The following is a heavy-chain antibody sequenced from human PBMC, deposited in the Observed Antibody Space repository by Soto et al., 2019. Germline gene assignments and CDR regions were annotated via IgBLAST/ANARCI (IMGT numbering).Heavy chain of an antibody. Sequence: ASVKVSCKASGYTFTGYYMHWVRQAPGQGLEWMGWINPNSGDTNYAQKFQGWVTMTRDTSISTAYMELSRLRSDDTAVYYCARDTAHTKDSRHPDYGMDVWGQGTTVTVSS. CDR2: INPNSGDT. CDR1: GYTFTGYY. CDR3: ARDTAHTKDSRHPDYGMDV. V-gene: IGHV1-2*04. D-gene: IGHD6-13*01. J-gene: IGHJ6*02.